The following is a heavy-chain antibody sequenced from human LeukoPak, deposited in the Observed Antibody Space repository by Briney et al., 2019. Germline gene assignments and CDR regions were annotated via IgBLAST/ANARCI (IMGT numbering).Heavy chain of an antibody. J-gene: IGHJ6*03. V-gene: IGHV3-33*08. D-gene: IGHD6-6*01. CDR1: GFTFSSYW. Sequence: GGSLRLSCAASGFTFSSYWMSWVRQAPGKGLEWVAVIWYDGSNKYYADSVKGRFTISRDNSKNTLYLQMNSLRAEDTAVYYCARRGKQLVPPVTYYYYMDVWGKGTTVTVSS. CDR2: IWYDGSNK. CDR3: ARRGKQLVPPVTYYYYMDV.